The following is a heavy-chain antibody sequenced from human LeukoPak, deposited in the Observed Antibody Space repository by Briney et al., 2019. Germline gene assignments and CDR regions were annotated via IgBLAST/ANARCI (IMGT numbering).Heavy chain of an antibody. Sequence: GASVKVSCKTSGYTFTSYYMHWVRQAPGQGLEWMGIINPGGGSTTYAQMFQGRVTMTRDTSTSTVYMELSGLRSEDTAVYYCAREWLRVTTGTTGDFDHWGQGTLVTVSS. CDR3: AREWLRVTTGTTGDFDH. V-gene: IGHV1-46*01. D-gene: IGHD1-1*01. CDR1: GYTFTSYY. J-gene: IGHJ4*02. CDR2: INPGGGST.